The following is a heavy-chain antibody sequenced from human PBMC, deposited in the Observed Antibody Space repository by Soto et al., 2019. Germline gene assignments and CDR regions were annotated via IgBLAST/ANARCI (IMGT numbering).Heavy chain of an antibody. CDR2: INHSGST. Sequence: LSLTCAVYGGSFSGYYWSWIRQPPGKGLEWIGEINHSGSTNYNPSLKSRVTISVDTSKNQFSLKLSSVTAADTAVYYCARTKSSTSCYLRYWGQGTLVTVSS. CDR1: GGSFSGYY. D-gene: IGHD2-2*01. J-gene: IGHJ4*02. V-gene: IGHV4-34*01. CDR3: ARTKSSTSCYLRY.